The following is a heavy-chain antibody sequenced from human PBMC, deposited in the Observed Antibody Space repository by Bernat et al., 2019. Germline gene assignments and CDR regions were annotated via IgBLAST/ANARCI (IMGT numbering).Heavy chain of an antibody. CDR3: ARDRSSSWYSLISYYFDY. V-gene: IGHV3-30-3*01. J-gene: IGHJ4*02. CDR1: GFTFSSYA. CDR2: ISYDGSNK. D-gene: IGHD6-13*01. Sequence: QVQLVESGGGVVQPGRSLRLSCAASGFTFSSYAMHWVRQAPGKGLEWVAVISYDGSNKYYADSVKGRFTISIDNSKNTLYLQMNSLRAEDTAVYYCARDRSSSWYSLISYYFDYWGQGTLVTVSS.